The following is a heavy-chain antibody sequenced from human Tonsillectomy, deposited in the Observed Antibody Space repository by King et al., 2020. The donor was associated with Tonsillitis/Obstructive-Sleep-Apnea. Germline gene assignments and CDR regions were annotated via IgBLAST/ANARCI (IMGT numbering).Heavy chain of an antibody. CDR1: GGSISSSSHY. V-gene: IGHV4-39*01. J-gene: IGHJ6*03. Sequence: QLQESGPRLVKPSETLSLTCTVSGGSISSSSHYWGWIRQPPGKGLEWIGTIYYSGTTYYNPSLKSRITISVDTSKNQFSLKLNSVTAADTAVYYCVRHSDQRGYYYYYIDVWGNGTTVTVSS. CDR3: VRHSDQRGYYYYYIDV. CDR2: IYYSGTT. D-gene: IGHD3-10*01.